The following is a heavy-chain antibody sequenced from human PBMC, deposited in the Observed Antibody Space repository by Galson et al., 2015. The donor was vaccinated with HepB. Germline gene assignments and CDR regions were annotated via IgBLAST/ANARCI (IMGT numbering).Heavy chain of an antibody. CDR1: GYTFSNYG. CDR3: ARDARWIRGVNDGLDF. CDR2: ISGYNDNT. V-gene: IGHV1-18*04. J-gene: IGHJ3*01. Sequence: SVKVSCKASGYTFSNYGLSWVRQAPGQGLEWLGWISGYNDNTLYAEKFQDRLTMTIDTSATTAYMELRGLRSDDTAVYYCARDARWIRGVNDGLDFWGQGTMVTVSS. D-gene: IGHD3-10*01.